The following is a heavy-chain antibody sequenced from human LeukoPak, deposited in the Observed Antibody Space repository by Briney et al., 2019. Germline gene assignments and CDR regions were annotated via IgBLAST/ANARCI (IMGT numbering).Heavy chain of an antibody. CDR2: LSGSGITT. CDR1: GFTFSNSA. J-gene: IGHJ4*02. D-gene: IGHD2-2*01. V-gene: IGHV3-23*01. CDR3: ARGPRYCSSTSSYAIYY. Sequence: GGSLRLSCAASGFTFSNSAMSWVRQAPGKGLEWVSTLSGSGITTYYADSVKGRFTISRDNAKNTLYLQMNSLRAEDTAVYYCARGPRYCSSTSSYAIYYWGQGTLVTVSS.